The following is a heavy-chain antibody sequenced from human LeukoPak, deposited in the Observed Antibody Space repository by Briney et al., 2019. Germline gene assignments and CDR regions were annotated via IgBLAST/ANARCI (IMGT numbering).Heavy chain of an antibody. J-gene: IGHJ4*02. CDR3: AKGNNWGPFDY. D-gene: IGHD7-27*01. V-gene: IGHV3-23*01. Sequence: GGSLRLSCEASGFTFSSFGMSWVRQAPGKGLEWVSAISGSGGSTYYADSVKGRLTIFRDNSKNTLYLQMNSLRAEDTAVYYCAKGNNWGPFDYWGQGTLVTVSS. CDR2: ISGSGGST. CDR1: GFTFSSFG.